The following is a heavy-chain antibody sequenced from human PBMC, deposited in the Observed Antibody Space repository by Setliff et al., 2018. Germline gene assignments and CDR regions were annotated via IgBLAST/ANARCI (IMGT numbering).Heavy chain of an antibody. Sequence: TLSLTCTVSGGSVGSDFSYWTWIRQSDGKGLEWIGQIYTTWGTNYNPSLKSRVTISLDASKNQFSLRLTSVTAADTAVYYCARVTGFFYVDAWGKGTTVTVS. CDR3: ARVTGFFYVDA. J-gene: IGHJ6*03. D-gene: IGHD3-3*01. CDR2: IYTTWGT. V-gene: IGHV4-61*09. CDR1: GGSVGSDFSY.